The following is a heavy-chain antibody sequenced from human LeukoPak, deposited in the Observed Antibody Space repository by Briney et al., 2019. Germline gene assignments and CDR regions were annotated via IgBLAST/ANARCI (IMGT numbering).Heavy chain of an antibody. CDR3: ARSLDTAMVLGGAFDI. Sequence: SQTLSLTCTVSGGSISSGDYYWSWIRQPPGKGLEWIGYIYYSGSTYYNPSLKSRVTISVDTSKNQFSLKLSSVTAADTAVYYCARSLDTAMVLGGAFDIWGQGTMVTVSS. CDR1: GGSISSGDYY. V-gene: IGHV4-30-4*01. CDR2: IYYSGST. J-gene: IGHJ3*02. D-gene: IGHD5-18*01.